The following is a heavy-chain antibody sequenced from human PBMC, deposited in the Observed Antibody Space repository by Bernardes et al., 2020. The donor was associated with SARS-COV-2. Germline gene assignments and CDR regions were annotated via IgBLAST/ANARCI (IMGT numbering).Heavy chain of an antibody. Sequence: GGSLRLSCGASDFNFGDFAVGWVRQAPGKGLEWVGFMKSEHNGGATEYAASVKGRFTISRDTSKSVAYLQMSSLRTEDSAVYYCTREYDVLDQHYYYGMDVWGQGTTVSVSS. CDR3: TREYDVLDQHYYYGMDV. J-gene: IGHJ6*02. CDR1: DFNFGDFA. V-gene: IGHV3-49*04. CDR2: MKSEHNGGAT. D-gene: IGHD3-3*01.